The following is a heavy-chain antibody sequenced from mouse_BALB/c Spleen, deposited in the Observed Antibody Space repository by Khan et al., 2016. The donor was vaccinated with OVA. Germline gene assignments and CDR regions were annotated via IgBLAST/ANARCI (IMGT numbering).Heavy chain of an antibody. CDR3: ARDGYSPWFAY. J-gene: IGHJ3*01. CDR1: GFNIKDYY. V-gene: IGHV14-1*02. Sequence: VQLQQSGAELVRPGALVKLSCKASGFNIKDYYIHWVKQRPEQGLVWIGRIDPENGNTIYDPKFQGKASITSDTSSNTAYLQRSSLTSEDTAVYYCARDGYSPWFAYWGQGTLVTVSA. CDR2: IDPENGNT. D-gene: IGHD2-3*01.